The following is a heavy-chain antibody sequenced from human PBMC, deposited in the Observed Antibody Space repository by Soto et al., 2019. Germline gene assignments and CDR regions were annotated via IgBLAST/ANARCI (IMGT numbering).Heavy chain of an antibody. CDR1: GYTFTSYD. D-gene: IGHD2-15*01. Sequence: QVQLVQSGAEVKKPGASVKVSCKASGYTFTSYDINWVRQATGQGLEWMGWKNPNSGNTGYAQKFQGRVTMTRNTSISTAYMELGSLRSEDTAVYYCARGFREYCSGGSCYRYFDYWCQGTLVTVSS. CDR2: KNPNSGNT. V-gene: IGHV1-8*01. CDR3: ARGFREYCSGGSCYRYFDY. J-gene: IGHJ4*02.